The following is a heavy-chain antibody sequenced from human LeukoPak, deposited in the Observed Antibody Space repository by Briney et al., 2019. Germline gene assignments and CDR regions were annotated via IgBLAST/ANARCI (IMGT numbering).Heavy chain of an antibody. CDR3: ARALSGSLDY. J-gene: IGHJ4*02. Sequence: KSSKTLSLTCTVSGGSIGSGGYYWSWIRQPPGKGLEWIGYIYHSGSTYYNPSLKSRVTISVDRSKNQFSLKLSSVTAADTAVYYCARALSGSLDYWGQGTLVTVSS. V-gene: IGHV4-30-2*01. D-gene: IGHD1-26*01. CDR2: IYHSGST. CDR1: GGSIGSGGYY.